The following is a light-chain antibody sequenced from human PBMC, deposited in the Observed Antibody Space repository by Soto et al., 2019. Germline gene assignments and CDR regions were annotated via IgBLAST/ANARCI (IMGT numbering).Light chain of an antibody. CDR1: QSVSSSY. Sequence: EIVLTQSPGTLSLSPAERPTKSGKAIQSVSSSYLAWYQQKPGQAPRLLIYGASSRATGIPDRFSGSGSGTDFTLTISRLQPEDFAVYYCQQYYSSPSWTFGQGTKVDIK. CDR3: QQYYSSPSWT. CDR2: GAS. V-gene: IGKV3-20*01. J-gene: IGKJ1*01.